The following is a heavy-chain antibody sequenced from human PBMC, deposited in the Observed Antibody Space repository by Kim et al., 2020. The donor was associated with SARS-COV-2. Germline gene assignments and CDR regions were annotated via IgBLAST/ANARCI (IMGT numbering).Heavy chain of an antibody. CDR3: ARDQFSSGWIGGAFDI. CDR2: ISYDGSNK. D-gene: IGHD6-19*01. CDR1: GFTFSSYG. Sequence: GGSLRLSCAASGFTFSSYGMHWVRQAPGKGLEWVAVISYDGSNKYYADSVKGRFTISRDNSKNTLYLQMNSLRAEDTDVYYCARDQFSSGWIGGAFDIWGQGTMVTVSS. J-gene: IGHJ3*02. V-gene: IGHV3-33*05.